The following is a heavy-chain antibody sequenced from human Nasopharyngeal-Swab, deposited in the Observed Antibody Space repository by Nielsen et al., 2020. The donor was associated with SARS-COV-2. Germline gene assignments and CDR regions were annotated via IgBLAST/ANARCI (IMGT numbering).Heavy chain of an antibody. CDR1: GGSIGSNTW. J-gene: IGHJ6*03. Sequence: GSLRLSCAASGGSIGSNTWWGWVRQTPGMGLEWIGEIIHSGGTNYNPALKSRVTISVDKSKNQLSLEVTSVTAADTAVYYCSRHYYYYMDIWGKGTTVTVSS. CDR2: IIHSGGT. V-gene: IGHV4-4*02. CDR3: SRHYYYYMDI.